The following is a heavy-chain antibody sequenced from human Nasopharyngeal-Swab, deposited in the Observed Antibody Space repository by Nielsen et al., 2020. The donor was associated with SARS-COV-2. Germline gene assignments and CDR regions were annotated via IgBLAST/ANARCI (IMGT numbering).Heavy chain of an antibody. V-gene: IGHV3-23*01. CDR3: AKEEVPNDY. Sequence: GESLKLSCSVSGFTFSNSALCWVRQAPWKGLECFSSISISGATTFYADSVRGRFTISRDNDRNTVYLQMSSLTVEDTAIYYCAKEEVPNDYWGQGTLVTVSS. CDR1: GFTFSNSA. J-gene: IGHJ4*02. D-gene: IGHD4/OR15-4a*01. CDR2: ISISGATT.